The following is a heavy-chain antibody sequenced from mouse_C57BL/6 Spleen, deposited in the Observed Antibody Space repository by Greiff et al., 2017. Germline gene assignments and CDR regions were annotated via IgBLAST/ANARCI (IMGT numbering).Heavy chain of an antibody. CDR3: ARADLYGSSYEGAMDY. D-gene: IGHD1-1*01. Sequence: QVQLQQSGPELVKPGASVKISCKASGYSFTSYYIHWVKQRPGQGLEWIGWIYPGSGNTKYNEKFKGKATLTADTSSSTAYMQLSSLTSEDSAVYYCARADLYGSSYEGAMDYWGQGTSVTVSS. CDR1: GYSFTSYY. V-gene: IGHV1-66*01. CDR2: IYPGSGNT. J-gene: IGHJ4*01.